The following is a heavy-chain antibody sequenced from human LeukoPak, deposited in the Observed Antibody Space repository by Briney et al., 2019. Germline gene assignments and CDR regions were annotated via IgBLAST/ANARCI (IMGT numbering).Heavy chain of an antibody. V-gene: IGHV1-69*04. CDR2: IIPILGIE. J-gene: IGHJ4*02. Sequence: ASVKVSCKASGGTFSSYAISWVRQAPGQGLEWMGRIIPILGIENYAQKFQGRVTITADKSTSTAYMELSSLRSEDTAVYYCARDRITMVRGQKVFDYWGQGTLVTVSS. D-gene: IGHD3-10*01. CDR3: ARDRITMVRGQKVFDY. CDR1: GGTFSSYA.